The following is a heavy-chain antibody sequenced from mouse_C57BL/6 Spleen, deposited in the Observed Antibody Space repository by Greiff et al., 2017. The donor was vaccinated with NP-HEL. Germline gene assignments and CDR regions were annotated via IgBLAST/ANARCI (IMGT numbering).Heavy chain of an antibody. D-gene: IGHD1-1*01. CDR2: INYDGSST. J-gene: IGHJ4*01. CDR3: ARVLYYAMDY. CDR1: GFTFSDYY. V-gene: IGHV5-16*01. Sequence: EVKVVESEGGLVQPGSSMKLSCTASGFTFSDYYMAWVRQVPEKGLEWVANINYDGSSTYYLDSLKSRFIISRDNAKNILYLQMSSLKSEDTATYYCARVLYYAMDYWGQGTSVTVSS.